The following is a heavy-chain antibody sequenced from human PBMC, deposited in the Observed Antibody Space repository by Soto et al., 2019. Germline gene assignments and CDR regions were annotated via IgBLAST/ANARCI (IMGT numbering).Heavy chain of an antibody. CDR1: GFSFSDHS. V-gene: IGHV3-21*01. CDR3: AREGGGYGDSHDAFDM. CDR2: TSRYSSYI. Sequence: GGSLRLSCAASGFSFSDHSMNWVRQAPGKALEWVSSTSRYSSYIYYADSVRGRFTISRDNAKNSLYLQMNSLRAEDTAVYYCAREGGGYGDSHDAFDMWGQGTMVTVSS. J-gene: IGHJ3*02. D-gene: IGHD4-17*01.